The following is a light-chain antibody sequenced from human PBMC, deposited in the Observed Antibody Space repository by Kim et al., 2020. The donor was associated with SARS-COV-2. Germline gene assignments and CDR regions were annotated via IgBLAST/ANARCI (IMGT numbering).Light chain of an antibody. Sequence: ASVGDRVPITGRASQSISSYLKWYQQKPGKAPKLLIYAASSLQSGVPSRFSGSGSGTDFTLTISSLQTEDFATYYCQQSYSTPLTFGGGTKVDIK. CDR2: AAS. J-gene: IGKJ4*01. CDR3: QQSYSTPLT. CDR1: QSISSY. V-gene: IGKV1-39*01.